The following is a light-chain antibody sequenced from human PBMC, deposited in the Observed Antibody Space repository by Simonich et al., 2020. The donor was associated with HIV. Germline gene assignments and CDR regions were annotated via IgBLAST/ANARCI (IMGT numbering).Light chain of an antibody. CDR1: TSDVVGYNY. CDR2: DVR. V-gene: IGLV2-14*03. Sequence: QSALTQPASVSGSPGQSLTISCTGTTSDVVGYNYVSWYQQHPGKAPKLMIYDVRNRPSGVSNRFSGSKSGNTASLTISGLQAEDEADYYCSSHTSSSTLVFGGGTKLTVL. J-gene: IGLJ2*01. CDR3: SSHTSSSTLV.